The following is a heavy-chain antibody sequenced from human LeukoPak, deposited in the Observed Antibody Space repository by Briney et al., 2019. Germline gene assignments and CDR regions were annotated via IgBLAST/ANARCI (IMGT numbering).Heavy chain of an antibody. J-gene: IGHJ4*02. V-gene: IGHV3-33*06. CDR3: AKDADTAMLFYFDY. Sequence: GGSLRLSCAASGFTFSSYGMHWVRQAPGKGLEWVAVIWYDGSNKYYADSVKGRFTISRDNSKNTLYLQMNSLRAEDTAVYYCAKDADTAMLFYFDYWGQGTLVTVSS. CDR2: IWYDGSNK. CDR1: GFTFSSYG. D-gene: IGHD5-18*01.